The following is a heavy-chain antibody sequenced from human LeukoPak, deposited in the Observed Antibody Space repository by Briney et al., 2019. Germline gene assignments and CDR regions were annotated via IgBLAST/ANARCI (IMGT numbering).Heavy chain of an antibody. D-gene: IGHD4-17*01. J-gene: IGHJ3*02. Sequence: SETLSLTCAVSGDSFSSHYWTWIRQSPGTGLEWIGYISHIWRTNYNPSLKSRVTISIDTSKNQFSLKLRAVTAAGTAVYYCARDLVTVTKGFDSSVQGTMVSVRS. CDR3: ARDLVTVTKGFDS. CDR2: ISHIWRT. CDR1: GDSFSSHY. V-gene: IGHV4-59*11.